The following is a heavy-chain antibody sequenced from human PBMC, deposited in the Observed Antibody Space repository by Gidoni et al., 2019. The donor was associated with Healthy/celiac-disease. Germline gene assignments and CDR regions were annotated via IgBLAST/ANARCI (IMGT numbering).Heavy chain of an antibody. D-gene: IGHD3-10*01. V-gene: IGHV4-31*03. Sequence: QVQLQESGPGLVKPSQTLSLTCTVSGGSIRSGGYYWSWIRQHPGKGQEWIGYIYYSGRTYYNPSLNSRVTISVDTSKNQFSLKLSSVTAADTAVYYCAIEGGVTMVRGAVGGMDVWGQGTTVTVSS. CDR3: AIEGGVTMVRGAVGGMDV. CDR1: GGSIRSGGYY. J-gene: IGHJ6*02. CDR2: IYYSGRT.